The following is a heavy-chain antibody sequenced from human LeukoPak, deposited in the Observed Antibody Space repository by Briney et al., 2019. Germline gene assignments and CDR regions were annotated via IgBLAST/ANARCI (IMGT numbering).Heavy chain of an antibody. V-gene: IGHV4-34*01. J-gene: IGHJ5*02. D-gene: IGHD6-19*01. CDR2: IRQSGGT. CDR3: AGDYGEWLVPSS. Sequence: PSEPLSLTCAVYGGSFSPYFWSWLRQAPGKGLEWIGEIRQSGGTNYNPSLKSRLTISVDTSKNQFSLKLNSVTAADTAVYYCAGDYGEWLVPSSWGQGTVVTVSS. CDR1: GGSFSPYF.